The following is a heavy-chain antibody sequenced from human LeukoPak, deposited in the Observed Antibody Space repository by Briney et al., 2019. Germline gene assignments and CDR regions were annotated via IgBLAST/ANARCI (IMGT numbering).Heavy chain of an antibody. J-gene: IGHJ6*03. D-gene: IGHD2-2*01. V-gene: IGHV1-18*01. CDR1: GYTFTSYG. CDR2: ISAYNGNT. Sequence: ASVKVSCKASGYTFTSYGISWVRQAPGQGLEWMGWISAYNGNTNYAQKLQGRVTMTTDTSTSTAYMELRSPRSDDTAVYYCARGYCSSTSCGKGYYYYYYMDVWGKGTTVTVSS. CDR3: ARGYCSSTSCGKGYYYYYYMDV.